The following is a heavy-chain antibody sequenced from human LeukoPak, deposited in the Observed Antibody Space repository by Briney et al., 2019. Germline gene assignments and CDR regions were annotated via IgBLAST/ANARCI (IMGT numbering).Heavy chain of an antibody. CDR2: IYPDDSDT. CDR3: ARPYCGGACDAAV. D-gene: IGHD2-21*01. Sequence: PGASLKISCQGSGSTFSNYWIGWVRQMPGKGLEWMGIIYPDDSDTIYSPSFQGQVSISVARSINTAYLQWRSLKASDTAIYYCARPYCGGACDAAVWGQGTPVTVSS. CDR1: GSTFSNYW. J-gene: IGHJ4*02. V-gene: IGHV5-51*01.